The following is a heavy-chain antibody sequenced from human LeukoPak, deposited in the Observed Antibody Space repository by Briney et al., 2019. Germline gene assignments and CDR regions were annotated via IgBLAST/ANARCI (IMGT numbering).Heavy chain of an antibody. J-gene: IGHJ4*02. CDR2: IKQDGSEK. CDR3: ARVRGGRSRPSYYFDY. CDR1: GFTFSSYW. V-gene: IGHV3-7*01. Sequence: GGSLRLSCAASGFTFSSYWMSWVRQAPGKGLEWVANIKQDGSEKYYVDSVKGRFTISRDNAKNSLYLQMNSLRAEDTAVYYCARVRGGRSRPSYYFDYWGQGTLVTVSS. D-gene: IGHD3-16*01.